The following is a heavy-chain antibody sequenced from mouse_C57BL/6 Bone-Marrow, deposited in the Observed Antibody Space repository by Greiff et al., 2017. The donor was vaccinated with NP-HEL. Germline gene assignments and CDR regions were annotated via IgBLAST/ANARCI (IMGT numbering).Heavy chain of an antibody. Sequence: QVQLQQSGPELVKPGASVKISCKASGYAFSSSWMNWVKQRPGKGLEWIGRIYPGDGDTNYNGKFKGKATLTADKSSSTAYMQLSSLTSEDSAVYFCARIMPTTLDYWGQVTTLTVSS. CDR3: ARIMPTTLDY. CDR2: IYPGDGDT. J-gene: IGHJ2*01. CDR1: GYAFSSSW. V-gene: IGHV1-82*01. D-gene: IGHD2-10*01.